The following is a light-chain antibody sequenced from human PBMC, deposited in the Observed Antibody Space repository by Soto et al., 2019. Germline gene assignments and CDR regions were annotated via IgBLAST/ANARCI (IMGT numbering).Light chain of an antibody. CDR1: QDIRNY. CDR3: QKYNSAPLT. Sequence: DIQMTQSPSSLSASVGDRVTITCRASQDIRNYLAWYQQKLGKVPKLLIYAASTLQSGVPSRFSGSGSGTDFPLTISSMQPEDVATYYCQKYNSAPLTFGGGTKVEIK. J-gene: IGKJ4*01. CDR2: AAS. V-gene: IGKV1-27*01.